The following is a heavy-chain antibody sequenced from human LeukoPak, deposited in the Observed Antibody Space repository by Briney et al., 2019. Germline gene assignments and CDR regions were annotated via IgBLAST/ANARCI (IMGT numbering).Heavy chain of an antibody. J-gene: IGHJ3*02. D-gene: IGHD6-19*01. CDR3: ARHGPYWAVAGPEGI. Sequence: SETLSLTCTVSGGSISSSSYYWGWIRQPPGKGLEWIGSIYYSGSTYYNPSLKSRVTISVDTSKNQFSLKLSSVTAADTAVYYCARHGPYWAVAGPEGIWGQGTMVTVSS. V-gene: IGHV4-39*01. CDR1: GGSISSSSYY. CDR2: IYYSGST.